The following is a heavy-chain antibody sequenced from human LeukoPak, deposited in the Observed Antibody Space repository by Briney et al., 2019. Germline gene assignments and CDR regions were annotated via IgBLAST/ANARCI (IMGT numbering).Heavy chain of an antibody. Sequence: ASVKVSCKASGYTFTGYYMHWARQAPGQGLEWMGWINPNSGGTNYAQKFQGRVTMTRDTSISTAYMELSRLRSDDTAVYFCASFSEAATGPARDYWGQGTLVTVSS. V-gene: IGHV1-2*02. CDR1: GYTFTGYY. CDR2: INPNSGGT. J-gene: IGHJ4*02. D-gene: IGHD6-13*01. CDR3: ASFSEAATGPARDY.